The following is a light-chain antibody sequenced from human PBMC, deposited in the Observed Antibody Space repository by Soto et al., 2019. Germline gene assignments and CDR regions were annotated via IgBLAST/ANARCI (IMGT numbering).Light chain of an antibody. CDR2: GPS. J-gene: IGKJ3*01. V-gene: IGKV3-20*01. CDR1: QSITNNY. Sequence: IVLTQSPGTLSLSPGERATLSCRASQSITNNYLAWYQQKPGQAPRLLIYGPSSRATGIPDRFSGSGSGADFTLTISGLEREDFAVYYCQQYDSPPFTFGPGTKVDIK. CDR3: QQYDSPPFT.